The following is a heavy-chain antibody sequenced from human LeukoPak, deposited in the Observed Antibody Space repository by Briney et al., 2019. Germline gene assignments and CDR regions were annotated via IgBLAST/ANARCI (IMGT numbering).Heavy chain of an antibody. CDR1: GGSFSGYY. CDR3: ARFGAGSSGWYRRYAFDI. D-gene: IGHD6-19*01. J-gene: IGHJ3*02. CDR2: INHSGST. V-gene: IGHV4-34*01. Sequence: PSETLSLTCAVNGGSFSGYYWSWIRQPPGKGLEWIGEINHSGSTNYNPSLKSRVTISVDTSKNQFSLKLSSVTAADTAVYYCARFGAGSSGWYRRYAFDIWGQGTMVTVSS.